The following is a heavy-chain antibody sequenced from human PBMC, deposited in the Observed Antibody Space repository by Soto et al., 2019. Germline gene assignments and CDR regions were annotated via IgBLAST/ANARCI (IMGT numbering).Heavy chain of an antibody. J-gene: IGHJ4*02. V-gene: IGHV3-74*01. CDR3: ASDTQLWRLDS. CDR1: GFTFSSDW. CDR2: LNSDGSAT. Sequence: EVQLVESGGGLVQPGESLRLSCAASGFTFSSDWMHWVRQAPGKGLVWVSRLNSDGSATTYAESVKGRFTISRDNVKNTMYLQMESLGAEGTAGHFCASDTQLWRLDSWGQGTLVTVSS. D-gene: IGHD5-18*01.